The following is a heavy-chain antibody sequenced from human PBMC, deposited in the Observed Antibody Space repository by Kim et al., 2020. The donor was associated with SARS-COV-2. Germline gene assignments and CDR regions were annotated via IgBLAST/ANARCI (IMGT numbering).Heavy chain of an antibody. J-gene: IGHJ6*02. D-gene: IGHD3-3*01. V-gene: IGHV1-8*01. CDR3: ARGKSPRGLWRGHSNYDFWGGQFYKYRMDV. CDR2: MDPSSGNT. CDR1: GYTFTSYE. Sequence: ASVKVSCKASGYTFTSYEINWVRQAPGQGLEWMGWMDPSSGNTGYSQKFQGRVTMTRDTSISTAYMELSSLRPEDTAVYYGARGKSPRGLWRGHSNYDFWGGQFYKYRMDVWCQGTTVTVSS.